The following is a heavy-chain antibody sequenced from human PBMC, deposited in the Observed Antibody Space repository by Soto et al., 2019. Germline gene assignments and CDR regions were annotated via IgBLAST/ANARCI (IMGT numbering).Heavy chain of an antibody. V-gene: IGHV4-31*03. CDR3: ARWDGVTAISYFDQ. CDR1: GDSISTDGYH. Sequence: SETLSLTCTVSGDSISTDGYHWSWIRQHPGKGLEWIGNIYHSGYTYYNPSLKSRVVISVDTSRNQFSLKLTSVTAADTAVYYCARWDGVTAISYFDQWGQGILVTVSS. CDR2: IYHSGYT. J-gene: IGHJ4*02. D-gene: IGHD2-21*02.